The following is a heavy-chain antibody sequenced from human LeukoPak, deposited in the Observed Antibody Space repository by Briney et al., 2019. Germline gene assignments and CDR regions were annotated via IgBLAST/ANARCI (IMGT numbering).Heavy chain of an antibody. CDR3: ARDSHRYTYSSSWYWFDP. D-gene: IGHD6-13*01. V-gene: IGHV1-18*01. Sequence: ASVKVSCKASGYTFTSYGISWVRQAPGQGLEWMGWISAYNGNTNYAQKLQGRVTMTTDTSTSTAYMELRSLRSDDTAVYYCARDSHRYTYSSSWYWFDPWGQGTLATVSS. CDR1: GYTFTSYG. J-gene: IGHJ5*02. CDR2: ISAYNGNT.